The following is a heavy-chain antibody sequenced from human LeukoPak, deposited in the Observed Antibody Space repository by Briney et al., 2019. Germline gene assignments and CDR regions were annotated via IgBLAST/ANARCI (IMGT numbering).Heavy chain of an antibody. CDR1: GGSISSGGYS. V-gene: IGHV4-30-2*01. Sequence: SETLSLTCAVSGGSISSGGYSWSWIRQPPGKGLEWIGYIYHGGSTYYNPSLKSRVTISVDRSKSQFSLKLSSVTAADTAVYYCARRLAYGMDVWGQGTTVTVSS. J-gene: IGHJ6*02. CDR2: IYHGGST. CDR3: ARRLAYGMDV. D-gene: IGHD3-9*01.